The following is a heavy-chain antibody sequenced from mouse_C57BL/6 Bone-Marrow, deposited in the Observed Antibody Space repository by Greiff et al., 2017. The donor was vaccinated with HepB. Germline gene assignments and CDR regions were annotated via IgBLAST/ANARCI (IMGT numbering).Heavy chain of an antibody. CDR2: IYPGGGYT. D-gene: IGHD3-2*02. CDR1: GYTFTNYW. Sequence: QVQLQQSGAELVRPGTSVKMSCKASGYTFTNYWIGWAKQRPGHGLEWIGDIYPGGGYTNYNEKFKGKATLTADKSSSTAYMQFSSLTSEDSAIYYCARWGSGYAFAYWGQGTLVTVSA. V-gene: IGHV1-63*01. CDR3: ARWGSGYAFAY. J-gene: IGHJ3*01.